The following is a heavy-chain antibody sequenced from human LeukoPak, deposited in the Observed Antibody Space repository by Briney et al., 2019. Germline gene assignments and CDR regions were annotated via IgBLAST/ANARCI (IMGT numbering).Heavy chain of an antibody. CDR3: ARVMNREGTNY. Sequence: ASVKVPCKASGYTFTGYYMHWVRQVPGQGLEWMGWINPNSGGTKYAQKFQGRVTMTRDTSISTAYMELNRLRSDDTAVYYCARVMNREGTNYWGQGTLVTVSS. V-gene: IGHV1-2*02. CDR1: GYTFTGYY. CDR2: INPNSGGT. D-gene: IGHD1/OR15-1a*01. J-gene: IGHJ4*02.